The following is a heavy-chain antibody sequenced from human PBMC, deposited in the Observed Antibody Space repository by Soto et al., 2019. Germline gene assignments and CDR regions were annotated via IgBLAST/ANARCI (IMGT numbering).Heavy chain of an antibody. V-gene: IGHV1-8*01. Sequence: ASVKVSCKASGYTFTSYDINWVRQATGQGLEWMGWMNPNSGNTGYAQKFQGRVTMTRNTSISTAYMELSSLRSEDTAVYYCARANTWEVGYGSGSSDYWGQGTLVTVSS. J-gene: IGHJ4*02. CDR2: MNPNSGNT. CDR3: ARANTWEVGYGSGSSDY. CDR1: GYTFTSYD. D-gene: IGHD3-10*01.